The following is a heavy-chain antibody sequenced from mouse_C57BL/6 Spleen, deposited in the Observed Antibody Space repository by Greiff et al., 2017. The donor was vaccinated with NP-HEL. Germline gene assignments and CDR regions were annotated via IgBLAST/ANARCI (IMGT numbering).Heavy chain of an antibody. CDR2: IDPNSGGT. CDR1: GYTFTSYW. D-gene: IGHD2-14*01. CDR3: ANIGVGDAMDY. J-gene: IGHJ4*01. V-gene: IGHV1-72*01. Sequence: QVQLQQPGAELVKPGASVKLSCKASGYTFTSYWMHWVKQRPGRGLEWIGRIDPNSGGTKYNEKFQSKARLPVDKPSSAAYMQLSGLSYEDSAVYYCANIGVGDAMDYWCQGTSVTVSS.